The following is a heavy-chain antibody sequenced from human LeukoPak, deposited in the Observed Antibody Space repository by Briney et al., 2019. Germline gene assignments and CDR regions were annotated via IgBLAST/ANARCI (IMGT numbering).Heavy chain of an antibody. CDR2: IYHSGST. CDR3: ARVFRTGPFDY. D-gene: IGHD1/OR15-1a*01. V-gene: IGHV4-4*02. CDR1: GGSISSSNW. Sequence: NASGTLSLTCAVSGGSISSSNWWSWVRQPPGKGLEWIGSIYHSGSTYYNPSLKSRVTISVDTSKNQFSLKLSSVTAADTAVYYCARVFRTGPFDYWGQGTLVTVSS. J-gene: IGHJ4*02.